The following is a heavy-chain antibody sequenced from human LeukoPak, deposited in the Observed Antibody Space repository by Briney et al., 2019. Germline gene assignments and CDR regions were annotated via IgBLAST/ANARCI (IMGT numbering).Heavy chain of an antibody. V-gene: IGHV3-23*01. J-gene: IGHJ6*02. CDR2: VSGSGNYT. CDR1: GFTFSGYA. D-gene: IGHD3-9*01. CDR3: TKDYCGKFCSAV. Sequence: GGSLRLSCAASGFTFSGYAMSWVRQAPGKGLEWVSTVSGSGNYTYYTDYVKGRFTISRDNSKNTLYLQMNSLRAEDTAKYYCTKDYCGKFCSAVWGQGTTVTVSS.